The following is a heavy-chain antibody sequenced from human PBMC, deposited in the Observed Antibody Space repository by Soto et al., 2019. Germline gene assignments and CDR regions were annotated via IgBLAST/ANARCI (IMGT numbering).Heavy chain of an antibody. CDR2: IYPGSSDT. V-gene: IGHV5-51*01. Sequence: GESLKISCKGSGYSFTSYWIGWVRQMPGKGLGWMGIIYPGSSDTRYSPSFQGQVTISADKSISSAYLQWSSLKASDTTMYYCARQSSSGAFDIWGQGTMVTVSS. D-gene: IGHD6-13*01. CDR1: GYSFTSYW. J-gene: IGHJ3*02. CDR3: ARQSSSGAFDI.